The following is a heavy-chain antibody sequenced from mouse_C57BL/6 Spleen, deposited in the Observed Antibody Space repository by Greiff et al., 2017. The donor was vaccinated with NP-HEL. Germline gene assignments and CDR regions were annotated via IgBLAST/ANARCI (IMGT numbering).Heavy chain of an antibody. V-gene: IGHV1-82*01. D-gene: IGHD1-1*01. Sequence: QVQLKQSGPELVKPGASVKISCKASGYAFSSSWMNWVKQRPGKGLEWIGRIYPGDGDTNYNGKFKGKATLTADKSSSTAYMQLSSLTSEDSAVYFCARSLDYYGSSSGLLDYWGQGTTLTVSS. CDR1: GYAFSSSW. CDR2: IYPGDGDT. J-gene: IGHJ2*01. CDR3: ARSLDYYGSSSGLLDY.